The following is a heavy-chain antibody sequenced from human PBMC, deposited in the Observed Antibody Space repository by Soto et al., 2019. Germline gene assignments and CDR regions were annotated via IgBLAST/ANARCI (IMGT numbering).Heavy chain of an antibody. Sequence: SETLSLTCAVYGGSFSGYYWSWIRQPPGKGLEWIGEINHSGSTNYNPSLKSRVTISVDTSKNQFSLKLSSVTAADTAVYYCARAEVYSSSSRAFDIWGQGTTVTVSS. CDR1: GGSFSGYY. J-gene: IGHJ3*02. V-gene: IGHV4-34*01. D-gene: IGHD6-6*01. CDR3: ARAEVYSSSSRAFDI. CDR2: INHSGST.